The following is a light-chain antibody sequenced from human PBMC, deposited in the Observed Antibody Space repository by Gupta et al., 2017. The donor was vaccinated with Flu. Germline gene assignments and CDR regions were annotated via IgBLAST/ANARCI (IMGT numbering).Light chain of an antibody. J-gene: IGKJ3*01. V-gene: IGKV3-11*01. CDR1: HGVSSY. Sequence: EIVLTQSAAILPLSPVSCATLPCSVSHGVSSYLAWYQQKPGQAPRLLIYEVSNRDTGIPARFSGSGSGTDFTLTISSVEAEDFGIYYCQQRSNWPCAFGHGTKVDIK. CDR3: QQRSNWPCA. CDR2: EVS.